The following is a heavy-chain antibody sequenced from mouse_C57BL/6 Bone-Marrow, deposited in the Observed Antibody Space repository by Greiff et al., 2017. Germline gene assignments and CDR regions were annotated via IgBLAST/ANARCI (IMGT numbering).Heavy chain of an antibody. J-gene: IGHJ3*01. Sequence: DVQLVESGGGLVQPKGSLKLSCAASGFTFNTYAMHWVRQAPGTGLEWVARIRSKSSNYATYYADSVKDRFTISRDDSQSMLYLQMYNLKTEDTAMYYCVPYGPWFAYWGQGTLVTVSA. D-gene: IGHD1-1*01. CDR2: IRSKSSNYAT. CDR1: GFTFNTYA. CDR3: VPYGPWFAY. V-gene: IGHV10-3*01.